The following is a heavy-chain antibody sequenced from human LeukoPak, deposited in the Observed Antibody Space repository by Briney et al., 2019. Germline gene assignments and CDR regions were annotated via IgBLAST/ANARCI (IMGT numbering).Heavy chain of an antibody. Sequence: ASVKVSCKASGYTFTAYYIHWVRLAPGQGLEWMGWINPNSGGTNYAQKFQGRVTMTRDTSISTAYMELSRLRSDDTAVYYCARIVGATVGFDYWGQGTLVTVSS. CDR1: GYTFTAYY. CDR2: INPNSGGT. CDR3: ARIVGATVGFDY. J-gene: IGHJ4*02. D-gene: IGHD1-26*01. V-gene: IGHV1-2*02.